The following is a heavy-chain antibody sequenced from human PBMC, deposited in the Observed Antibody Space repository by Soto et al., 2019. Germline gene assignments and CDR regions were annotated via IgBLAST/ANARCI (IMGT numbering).Heavy chain of an antibody. CDR2: INVYNGNT. CDR3: ARDTSRGEYDY. D-gene: IGHD3-10*01. V-gene: IGHV1-18*01. J-gene: IGHJ4*02. Sequence: QVQLVQSGAEVKKPGASVKVSCKASGYTFTSYGISWVRQAPGQGLEWMGWINVYNGNTNYAQKLQGRVTMTPDPSTSTAYLALRSLRSDDTAVYFCARDTSRGEYDYWGQGTLVTVSS. CDR1: GYTFTSYG.